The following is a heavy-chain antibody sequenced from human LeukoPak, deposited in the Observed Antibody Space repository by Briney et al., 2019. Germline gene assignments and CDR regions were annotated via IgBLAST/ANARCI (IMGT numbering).Heavy chain of an antibody. Sequence: SQTLSLTCAVSGASISSGGYLWTWIRQPPGKGLEWIGYIYHSGSAYYNPSLKSRVTMSVDKSKNQFSLSLTSVTAADTAVYYCARGSGTVTTDWGQGTLVIVS. V-gene: IGHV4-30-2*01. D-gene: IGHD4-17*01. CDR3: ARGSGTVTTD. CDR1: GASISSGGYL. CDR2: IYHSGSA. J-gene: IGHJ4*02.